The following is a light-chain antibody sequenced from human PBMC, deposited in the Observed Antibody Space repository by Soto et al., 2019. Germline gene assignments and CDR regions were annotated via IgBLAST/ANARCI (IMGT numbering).Light chain of an antibody. V-gene: IGKV3-15*01. CDR1: ESVSSS. J-gene: IGKJ3*01. CDR3: QQYKDWPPVT. Sequence: EIVLTQSPATLSVSPGEIVTLSCRASESVSSSLAWYQHKPGQPPGLLIYGASTRATDIPARFSGSGSWTQFTLTISSLQSEDFAVYYCQQYKDWPPVTFGPGTKVEIK. CDR2: GAS.